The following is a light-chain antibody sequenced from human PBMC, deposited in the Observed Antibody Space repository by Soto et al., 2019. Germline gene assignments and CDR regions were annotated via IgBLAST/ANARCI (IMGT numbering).Light chain of an antibody. CDR3: QRTNSFPPYT. CDR1: QSISSW. Sequence: DIQMTQSPSTLSASVGDRVTITCRASQSISSWLAWYQQKLGRAPRLLIYDASSLESGVPSRFSGSGYGTEFTLTISSLQPDDFATYFCQRTNSFPPYTFGQGTKVDIK. J-gene: IGKJ2*01. CDR2: DAS. V-gene: IGKV1-5*01.